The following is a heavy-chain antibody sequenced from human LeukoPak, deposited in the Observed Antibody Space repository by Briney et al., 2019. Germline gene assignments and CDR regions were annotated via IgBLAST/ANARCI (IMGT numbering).Heavy chain of an antibody. CDR2: IRSKANSYAT. D-gene: IGHD3-10*01. V-gene: IGHV3-73*01. CDR1: GFTFSGSA. J-gene: IGHJ4*02. Sequence: PGGSLRLSCAASGFTFSGSAMHWVRQASGKGLEWVGRIRSKANSYATAYAASVKGRFTISRDDSKNTAYLQMNSLKTEDTAVYYCTSRHYYGSGSYYNAGGVIDYWGQGTLVTVSS. CDR3: TSRHYYGSGSYYNAGGVIDY.